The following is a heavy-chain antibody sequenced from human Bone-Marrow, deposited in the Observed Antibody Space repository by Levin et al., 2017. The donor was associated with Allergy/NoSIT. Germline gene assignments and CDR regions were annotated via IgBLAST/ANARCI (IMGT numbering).Heavy chain of an antibody. Sequence: GGSLRLSCAGSGFIFSHYYMNWVRQAPGKGLEWVSYISSTGSDQFYGDSVRGRFTISRDNAKNTQYLQMNSLGAEDTAVYYCARDRGRDYGDYVWYFDLWGRGTLVTVSS. J-gene: IGHJ2*01. CDR3: ARDRGRDYGDYVWYFDL. V-gene: IGHV3-11*04. CDR1: GFIFSHYY. CDR2: ISSTGSDQ. D-gene: IGHD4-17*01.